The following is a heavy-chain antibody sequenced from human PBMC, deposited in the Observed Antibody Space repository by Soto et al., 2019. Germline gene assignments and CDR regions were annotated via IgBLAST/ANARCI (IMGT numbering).Heavy chain of an antibody. J-gene: IGHJ4*02. CDR2: IKQDGSDR. Sequence: GGSLRLSCAVPKFTFGDYWMSWVRQAPGKGLEWISNIKQDGSDRNYADSVKGRFTNSRDNADNSMYLQMNSLRVEDTAVYYCATLSSGRLRYFDNWGQGARVTVSS. CDR3: ATLSSGRLRYFDN. D-gene: IGHD2-15*01. V-gene: IGHV3-7*01. CDR1: KFTFGDYW.